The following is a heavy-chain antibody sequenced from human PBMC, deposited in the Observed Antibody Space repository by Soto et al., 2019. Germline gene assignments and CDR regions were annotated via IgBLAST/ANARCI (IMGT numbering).Heavy chain of an antibody. CDR3: AKDTVAPYYDILTGYASHYYYYGMDV. D-gene: IGHD3-9*01. J-gene: IGHJ6*02. Sequence: GGSLRLSCAASGFTFSSYAMSWVRQAPGKGLEWVSAISGSGGSTYYADSVKGRFTISRDNSKNTLYLQMNSLRDEDKAVHYCAKDTVAPYYDILTGYASHYYYYGMDVWGQGTTVTVSS. CDR1: GFTFSSYA. CDR2: ISGSGGST. V-gene: IGHV3-23*01.